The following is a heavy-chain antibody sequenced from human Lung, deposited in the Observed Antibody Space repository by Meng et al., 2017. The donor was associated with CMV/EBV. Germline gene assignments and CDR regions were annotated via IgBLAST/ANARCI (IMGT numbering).Heavy chain of an antibody. CDR1: GFTVSSNY. V-gene: IGHV3-53*01. CDR3: ARSIFGAPGGV. CDR2: IYSGGST. D-gene: IGHD3-3*01. J-gene: IGHJ6*01. Sequence: GGSLRLSCAASGFTVSSNYMSWVRQAPGKGLEWVSVIYSGGSTYYADSVKGRFTISRDNSKNTLYLKMNSLRAEDTAVYYCARSIFGAPGGVWGQGTTVNVSS.